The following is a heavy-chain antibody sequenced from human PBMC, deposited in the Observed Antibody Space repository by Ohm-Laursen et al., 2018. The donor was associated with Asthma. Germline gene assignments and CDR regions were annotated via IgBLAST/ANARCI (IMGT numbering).Heavy chain of an antibody. Sequence: SQTLSLTCTVSGASISGGVYYWSWIRQHPGKGLEWIGYIYYSGRTDYNPSLQSRVTISVDTSKNQFSLKLSSVTAADTAVYYCARDGYYDSSGYAPFDYWGQGTLVTVSS. CDR1: GASISGGVYY. J-gene: IGHJ4*02. CDR2: IYYSGRT. D-gene: IGHD3-22*01. V-gene: IGHV4-31*03. CDR3: ARDGYYDSSGYAPFDY.